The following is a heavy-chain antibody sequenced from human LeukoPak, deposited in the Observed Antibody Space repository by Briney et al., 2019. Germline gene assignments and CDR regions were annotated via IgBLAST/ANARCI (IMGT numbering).Heavy chain of an antibody. CDR3: ARLGDIVVVPAAMTIDY. J-gene: IGHJ4*02. V-gene: IGHV4-39*01. D-gene: IGHD2-2*01. CDR1: GGSISSSSYY. CDR2: IYYSGST. Sequence: SETLSLTCTVSGGSISSSSYYWGWIRQPPGKGLEWIGSIYYSGSTYYNPSLKSRVTISVDTSKNQFSLELSSVTAADTAVYYCARLGDIVVVPAAMTIDYWGQGTLVTVSS.